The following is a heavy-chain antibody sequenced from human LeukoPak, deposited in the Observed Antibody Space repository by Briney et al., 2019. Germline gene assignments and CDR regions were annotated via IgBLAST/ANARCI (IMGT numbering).Heavy chain of an antibody. D-gene: IGHD1-26*01. CDR2: ISAYNGNT. Sequence: GASVKVSCKASGYTFTSYGISWVRQAPGQRLEWMGWISAYNGNTNYAQKLQGRVTMTTDTSTSTAYMELRSLRSDDTAVYYCARGYSGSYSGWFDPWGQGTLVTVSS. CDR1: GYTFTSYG. J-gene: IGHJ5*02. V-gene: IGHV1-18*01. CDR3: ARGYSGSYSGWFDP.